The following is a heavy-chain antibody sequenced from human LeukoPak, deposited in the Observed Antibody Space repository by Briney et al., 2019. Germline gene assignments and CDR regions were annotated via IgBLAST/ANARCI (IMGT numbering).Heavy chain of an antibody. CDR1: GYTFTGYY. CDR3: AREAYCGGDCYTSNDAFDI. J-gene: IGHJ3*02. CDR2: INPNSGGT. Sequence: ASVKVSCKASGYTFTGYYMHWVRQAPGQGLEWMGWINPNSGGTNYAQKFQGRVTMTRDTSISTAYMELSRLRSDDTAVYYCAREAYCGGDCYTSNDAFDIWGQGTMVTVSS. D-gene: IGHD2-21*02. V-gene: IGHV1-2*02.